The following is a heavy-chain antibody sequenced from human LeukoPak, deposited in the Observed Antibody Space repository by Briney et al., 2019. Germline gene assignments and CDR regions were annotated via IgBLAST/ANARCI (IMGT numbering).Heavy chain of an antibody. CDR1: GGSFSGYY. V-gene: IGHV4-34*01. CDR2: INHSGST. J-gene: IGHJ4*02. Sequence: SETLSLTCALYGGSFSGYYWSWIRQPPGKGLEWIGEINHSGSTNYNPSLKSRVTISVGTSKNQFSLKLSSVTAADTAVYYCARRGGYSSSRPRYFDYWGQGTLVTVSS. CDR3: ARRGGYSSSRPRYFDY. D-gene: IGHD6-13*01.